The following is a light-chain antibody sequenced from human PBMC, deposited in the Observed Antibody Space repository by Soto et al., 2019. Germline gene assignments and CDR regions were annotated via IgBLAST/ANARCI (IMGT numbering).Light chain of an antibody. Sequence: QSVLTQPPSVSAAPGQKVTISCSGSSSNIRNNYVSWYQQLPGTAPKLLIYDINQRPSGIPDRFSGSKSGTSATLGITGLQTGDEADYYCGTWDSSLSAYVFGTGTKVTVL. J-gene: IGLJ1*01. CDR1: SSNIRNNY. CDR3: GTWDSSLSAYV. V-gene: IGLV1-51*01. CDR2: DIN.